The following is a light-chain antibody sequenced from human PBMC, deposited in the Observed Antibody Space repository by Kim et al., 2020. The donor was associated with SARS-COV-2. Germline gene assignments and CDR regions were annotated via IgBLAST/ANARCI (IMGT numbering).Light chain of an antibody. V-gene: IGLV1-40*01. CDR1: SPNIGATYA. CDR2: GDT. CDR3: RSYDSSLSGRWV. J-gene: IGLJ3*02. Sequence: VRSSCNGSSPNIGATYAVQWYQPPPGTAPNLLIYGDTNRPSGVPDRFSGSKSGTSASLAITGLQAEDEADYYCRSYDSSLSGRWVFGGGTQLTVL.